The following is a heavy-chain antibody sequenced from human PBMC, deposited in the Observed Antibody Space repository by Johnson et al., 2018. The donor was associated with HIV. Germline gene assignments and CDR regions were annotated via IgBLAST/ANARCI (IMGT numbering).Heavy chain of an antibody. CDR3: ARPSVIPHGGGYDV. D-gene: IGHD3-22*01. J-gene: IGHJ3*01. Sequence: EVQLVESGGGVVKPGRSLRLSCAASGFSFSSYALSWVRQAPGKGLEWVSSITGTGGNTYYADSVNGRFTVSRDKSKSTLYLQMHSLSAEDTALYYCARPSVIPHGGGYDVWGRGTMVVVST. CDR2: ITGTGGNT. V-gene: IGHV3-23*04. CDR1: GFSFSSYA.